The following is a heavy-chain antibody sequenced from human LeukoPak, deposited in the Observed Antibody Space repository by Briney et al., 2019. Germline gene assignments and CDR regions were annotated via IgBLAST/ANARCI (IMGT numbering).Heavy chain of an antibody. V-gene: IGHV3-74*01. CDR1: GFTSSSYW. CDR2: INSDGSST. D-gene: IGHD3-22*01. Sequence: GGSLRLSCAASGFTSSSYWMHWVRQAPGKGLVWVSRINSDGSSTSYADSVKGRFTISRDNAKNTLYLQMNSLRAEDTAVYYCARDHYYDSSGYYSYYYYMDVWGKGTTVTVSS. CDR3: ARDHYYDSSGYYSYYYYMDV. J-gene: IGHJ6*03.